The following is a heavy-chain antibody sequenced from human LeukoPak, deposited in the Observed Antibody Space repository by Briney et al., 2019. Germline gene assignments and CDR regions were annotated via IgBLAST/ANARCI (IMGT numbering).Heavy chain of an antibody. Sequence: SETPSLTCIVSGGSISSYYWSWIRQPPGKGLEWIGYIYYSGSTNYNPSLKSRVTISVDTSKNQFSLKLSSVTAADTAVYYCARGGTIKEDYNHWFFDVWGRATPVTVSS. D-gene: IGHD4-11*01. V-gene: IGHV4-59*08. CDR3: ARGGTIKEDYNHWFFDV. J-gene: IGHJ2*01. CDR1: GGSISSYY. CDR2: IYYSGST.